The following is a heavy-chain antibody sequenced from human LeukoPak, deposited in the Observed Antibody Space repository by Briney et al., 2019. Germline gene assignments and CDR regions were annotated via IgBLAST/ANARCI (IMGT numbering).Heavy chain of an antibody. Sequence: GGSLRLSCAASGFTFSSYWMNWVRQAPGKGLVWVSRIASDGSSTTYADSVKGRFSISRDNSKNTLYLQMNSLRAEDTAVYYCVKPYDSSGFVFDYWGQGTLVTVSS. J-gene: IGHJ4*02. V-gene: IGHV3-74*01. CDR1: GFTFSSYW. D-gene: IGHD3-22*01. CDR3: VKPYDSSGFVFDY. CDR2: IASDGSST.